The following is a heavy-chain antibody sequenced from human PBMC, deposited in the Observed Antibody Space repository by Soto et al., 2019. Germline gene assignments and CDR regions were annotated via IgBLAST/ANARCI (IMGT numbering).Heavy chain of an antibody. V-gene: IGHV3-23*01. D-gene: IGHD2-2*02. CDR3: AKGSWRYCSSTSCYIY. Sequence: GGSLRLSCAASGFTFSSYAMSWVRQAPGKGLEWVSAISGSGGSTYYADSVKGRFTISRDNSKNTLYLQMNSLRAEDTAVYYCAKGSWRYCSSTSCYIYWGQGTLVTVSS. J-gene: IGHJ4*02. CDR2: ISGSGGST. CDR1: GFTFSSYA.